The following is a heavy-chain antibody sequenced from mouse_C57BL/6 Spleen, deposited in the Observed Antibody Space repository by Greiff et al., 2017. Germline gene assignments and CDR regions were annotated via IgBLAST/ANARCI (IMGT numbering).Heavy chain of an antibody. Sequence: VQLQQSGAELARPGASVKLSCKASGYTFTSYGISWVKQRTGQGLEWIGEIYPRSGNTYYNEKFKGKATLTADKSSSTAYMELRSLTSEDSAVYFCARRFTKVVEGDWLAYGGQGTLVTVSA. V-gene: IGHV1-81*01. CDR3: ARRFTKVVEGDWLAY. D-gene: IGHD1-1*01. CDR1: GYTFTSYG. CDR2: IYPRSGNT. J-gene: IGHJ3*01.